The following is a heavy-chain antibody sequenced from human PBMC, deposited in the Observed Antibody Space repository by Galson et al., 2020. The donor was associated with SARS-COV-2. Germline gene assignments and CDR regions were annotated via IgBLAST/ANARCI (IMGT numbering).Heavy chain of an antibody. CDR3: ARVSALGGAAAALDY. D-gene: IGHD6-13*01. V-gene: IGHV1-69*13. CDR1: GGTFSSYA. J-gene: IGHJ4*02. CDR2: IIPIFGTA. Sequence: SVKVSCKASGGTFSSYAISWVRQAPGQGLEWMGGIIPIFGTANYAQKFQGRVTITADESTSTAYMELSSLRSEDTAVYYCARVSALGGAAAALDYWGQGTLVTVSS.